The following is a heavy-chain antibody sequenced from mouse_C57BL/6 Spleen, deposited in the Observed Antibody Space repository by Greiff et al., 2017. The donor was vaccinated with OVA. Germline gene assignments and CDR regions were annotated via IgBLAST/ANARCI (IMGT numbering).Heavy chain of an antibody. V-gene: IGHV1-55*01. J-gene: IGHJ1*03. CDR1: GYTFTSYW. Sequence: QVQLQQPGAELVKPGASVKMSCKASGYTFTSYWITWVKQRPGQGLEWIGDIYPGSGSTNYNEKFKSKATLTVDTSSSTAYMQLSSLTSEDSAVYSCARIGTTVVPWYFDVWGTGTTVTASS. D-gene: IGHD1-1*01. CDR3: ARIGTTVVPWYFDV. CDR2: IYPGSGST.